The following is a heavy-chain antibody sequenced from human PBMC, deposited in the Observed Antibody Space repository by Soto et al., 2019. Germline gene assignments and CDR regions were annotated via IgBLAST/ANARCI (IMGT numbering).Heavy chain of an antibody. CDR3: ARESGFRGNYGMDV. CDR2: IIPPLGTV. Sequence: ASVKVSCKASGGTFSSYALSWVRQAPGQGLEWMGGIIPPLGTVNFAQRFQGRVTLTADDSTSTAYMELSSLTSDDTAVYYCARESGFRGNYGMDVWGQGTTVTVSS. J-gene: IGHJ6*02. CDR1: GGTFSSYA. D-gene: IGHD3-22*01. V-gene: IGHV1-69*13.